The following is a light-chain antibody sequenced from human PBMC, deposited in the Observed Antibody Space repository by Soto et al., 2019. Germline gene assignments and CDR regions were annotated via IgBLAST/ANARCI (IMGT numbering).Light chain of an antibody. V-gene: IGLV2-23*02. J-gene: IGLJ3*02. CDR1: SSDVGNYNL. Sequence: QTVLTQPASVSGSPGQSITISCTGTSSDVGNYNLVSWYQQHPGKAPKLMIYEVSKRPSGVSNRFSGSKSVNTASLTISGLQAEDEADYYCCSYAGGTSLVFGGGTQLTVL. CDR2: EVS. CDR3: CSYAGGTSLV.